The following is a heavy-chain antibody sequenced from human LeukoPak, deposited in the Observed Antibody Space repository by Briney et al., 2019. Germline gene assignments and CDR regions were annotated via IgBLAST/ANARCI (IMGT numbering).Heavy chain of an antibody. CDR3: ARGPNVRYFDWFVDYHFDY. Sequence: KPGGSLRLSCAASGFTFSSYSMNWVRQAPGKGLEWVSSISSSSSYIYYADSVKGRFTISRDNAKNSLYLQMNSLRAEDTAVYYCARGPNVRYFDWFVDYHFDYWGQGTLVTVSS. CDR1: GFTFSSYS. D-gene: IGHD3-9*01. CDR2: ISSSSSYI. J-gene: IGHJ4*02. V-gene: IGHV3-21*01.